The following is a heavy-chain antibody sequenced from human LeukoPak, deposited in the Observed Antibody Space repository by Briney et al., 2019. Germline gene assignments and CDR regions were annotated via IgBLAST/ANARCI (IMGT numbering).Heavy chain of an antibody. V-gene: IGHV3-48*01. D-gene: IGHD6-13*01. CDR3: ARDKAAWYSSSWYYFDS. CDR2: IGSSSSTI. CDR1: GFTFSHYS. Sequence: GGSLRLSCAASGFTFSHYSMNWVRQAPGKGLEWVSYIGSSSSTIYYADSVKGRFSISRDNAKRSLYLQMNNLRAEDTAVYYCARDKAAWYSSSWYYFDSWGQGTLVTVSS. J-gene: IGHJ4*02.